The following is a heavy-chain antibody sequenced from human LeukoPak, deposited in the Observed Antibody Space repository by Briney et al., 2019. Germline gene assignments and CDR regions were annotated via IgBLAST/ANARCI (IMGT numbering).Heavy chain of an antibody. V-gene: IGHV1-18*01. CDR2: ISAYNGNT. CDR1: GYTFTSYG. D-gene: IGHD3-3*01. Sequence: ASVKVSCKASGYTFTSYGISWVRQAPGQGLEWMGWISAYNGNTNYAQKLQGRVTMTTDTSTSTAYMEPRSLRSDDTAVYYCARGARFLEWLFQPFDYWGQGTLVTVSS. J-gene: IGHJ4*02. CDR3: ARGARFLEWLFQPFDY.